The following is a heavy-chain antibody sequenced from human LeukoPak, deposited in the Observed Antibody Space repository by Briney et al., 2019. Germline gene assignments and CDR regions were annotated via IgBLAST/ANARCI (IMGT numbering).Heavy chain of an antibody. J-gene: IGHJ4*02. CDR2: INSDGSST. V-gene: IGHV3-74*01. D-gene: IGHD1-1*01. CDR1: GFTFSSYW. Sequence: GGSLSLSCAACGFTFSSYWMHGVRQAPGKGLVWVSRINSDGSSTSYADSVKGRFTISRDNAKNTLYLQMNILRAEDTAVYYCAIIAPNDRFDYWGQGTLVTVSS. CDR3: AIIAPNDRFDY.